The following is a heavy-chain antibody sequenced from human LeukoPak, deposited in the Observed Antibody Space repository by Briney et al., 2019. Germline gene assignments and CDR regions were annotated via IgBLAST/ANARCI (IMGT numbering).Heavy chain of an antibody. J-gene: IGHJ6*03. CDR2: MYHSGST. CDR3: ARYPRYYYYYMDV. CDR1: GGSISRSGYY. V-gene: IGHV4-39*01. Sequence: SETLSLTCTVSGGSISRSGYYWGWIRQPPGKGLEWIGSMYHSGSTYYNPSLKSRVTISVDKSKNQFSLKLSSVTAADTAVYYCARYPRYYYYYMDVWGKGTTVTISS.